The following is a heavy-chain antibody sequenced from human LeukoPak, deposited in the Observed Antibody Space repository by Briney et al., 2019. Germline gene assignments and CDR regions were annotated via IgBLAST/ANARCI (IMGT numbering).Heavy chain of an antibody. Sequence: SVKVSCKASGGTFSSYAISWVRQAPGQGLEWMGRIIPILGIANYAQKFQGRVTITADKSTSTAYMELSSLRSEDTAVYYCARDQSDIAAAGTGTFFWGQGTLVTVSS. D-gene: IGHD6-13*01. CDR1: GGTFSSYA. J-gene: IGHJ4*02. CDR2: IIPILGIA. CDR3: ARDQSDIAAAGTGTFF. V-gene: IGHV1-69*04.